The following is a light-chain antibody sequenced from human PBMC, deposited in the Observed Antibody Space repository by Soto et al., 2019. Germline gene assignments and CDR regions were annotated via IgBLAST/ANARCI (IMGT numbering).Light chain of an antibody. CDR1: SGSIASNY. V-gene: IGLV6-57*03. Sequence: NFMLTQPHSVSESPGKTVTISCTRSSGSIASNYVQWYQQRPGSAPTTVIYEDNQRPSGVPDRFSGSIDSSSNSASLTISGLKTEDEADYYCQSYDTSNHGVFGSGTQLTVL. CDR3: QSYDTSNHGV. CDR2: EDN. J-gene: IGLJ6*01.